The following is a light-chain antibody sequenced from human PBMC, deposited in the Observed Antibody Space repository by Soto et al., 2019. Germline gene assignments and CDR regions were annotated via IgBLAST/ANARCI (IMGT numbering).Light chain of an antibody. J-gene: IGLJ1*01. CDR2: GNS. CDR1: SSNIGAGYD. CDR3: QSYDSSLSGYV. Sequence: QSVLTQPPSVSGAPGQRVTISCTGSSSNIGAGYDVHWYQQLPGTAPKLLIYGNSNRPSGVPDRFSGSKSGTSASLAITGLQAEDEADYYCQSYDSSLSGYVFGTGPMVTVL. V-gene: IGLV1-40*01.